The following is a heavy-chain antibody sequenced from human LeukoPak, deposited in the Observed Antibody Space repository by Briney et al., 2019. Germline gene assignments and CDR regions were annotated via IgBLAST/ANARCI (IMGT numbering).Heavy chain of an antibody. CDR2: ISSSGSTI. Sequence: PGGSLRLSCAASGFTFSSYEMNWVRQAPGKGLERVSYISSSGSTIYYADSVKGRFTISRDNAKNSLYLQMNSLRAEDTAVYYCARDGSHSSRLDVWGQGTTVTVSS. D-gene: IGHD2-2*01. V-gene: IGHV3-48*03. CDR3: ARDGSHSSRLDV. J-gene: IGHJ6*02. CDR1: GFTFSSYE.